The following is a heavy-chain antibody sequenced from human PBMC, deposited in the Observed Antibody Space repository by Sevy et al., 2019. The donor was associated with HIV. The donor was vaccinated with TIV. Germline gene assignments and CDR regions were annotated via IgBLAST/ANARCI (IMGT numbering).Heavy chain of an antibody. CDR3: AKHRSVYYDSSGYYYFDY. V-gene: IGHV3-23*01. Sequence: GGSLRLSCAASGFTFSSYDMSWVRQAPGKGLEWVSAISGSGGSTYYADSVKGRFTISRDNSKNTLYLQMNSLRAEDTAVYYCAKHRSVYYDSSGYYYFDYWGQGTLVTVSS. CDR2: ISGSGGST. CDR1: GFTFSSYD. D-gene: IGHD3-22*01. J-gene: IGHJ4*02.